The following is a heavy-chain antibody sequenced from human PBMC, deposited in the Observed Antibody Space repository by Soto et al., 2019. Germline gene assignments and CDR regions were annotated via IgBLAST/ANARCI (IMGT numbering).Heavy chain of an antibody. Sequence: ASVKVSCKASGYTFTSYGISWVRQAPGQGLEWMGWISAYNGNTNYAQKLQGRVTMTTDTSTSTAYMELRSLRSDDTAVYYCARDRPRYCSGCSCASNYWGQGTPATVSS. V-gene: IGHV1-18*04. J-gene: IGHJ4*02. D-gene: IGHD2-15*01. CDR1: GYTFTSYG. CDR2: ISAYNGNT. CDR3: ARDRPRYCSGCSCASNY.